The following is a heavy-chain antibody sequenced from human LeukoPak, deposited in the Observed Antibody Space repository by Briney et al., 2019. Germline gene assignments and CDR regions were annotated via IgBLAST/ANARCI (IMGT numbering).Heavy chain of an antibody. CDR1: GFTFSGSW. Sequence: GGSLRLSCAASGFTFSGSWMSWIRQAPGKGLEWVANIKPDGSDKYYVDSVKGRFTISRDNAKNSLYLQMNSLRAEDTAVYYCARATSWSHWGQETLVTVSS. J-gene: IGHJ4*02. D-gene: IGHD2-2*01. CDR3: ARATSWSH. CDR2: IKPDGSDK. V-gene: IGHV3-7*01.